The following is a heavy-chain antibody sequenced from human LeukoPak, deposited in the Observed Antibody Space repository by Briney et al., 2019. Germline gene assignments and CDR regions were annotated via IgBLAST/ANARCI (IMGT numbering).Heavy chain of an antibody. D-gene: IGHD2-8*01. CDR2: IYYSGST. CDR1: GGSISSYY. J-gene: IGHJ5*02. Sequence: SETLSLTCTVSGGSISSYYWSWIRQPPGKGLEWIGYIYYSGSTNYNPSLKSRVTISVDTSKNQFSLKLGSVTAADTAVYYRARGQSGGYCTNGVCYMGWFDPWGQGTLVTVSS. V-gene: IGHV4-59*01. CDR3: ARGQSGGYCTNGVCYMGWFDP.